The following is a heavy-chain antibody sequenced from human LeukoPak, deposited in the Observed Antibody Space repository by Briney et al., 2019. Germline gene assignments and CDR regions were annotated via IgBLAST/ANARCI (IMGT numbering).Heavy chain of an antibody. CDR1: GGTFSSYA. D-gene: IGHD3-9*01. Sequence: SVTVSCKASGGTFSSYAISWVRQAPGQGLEWMGRIIPILGIANYAQKFQGRVTITADKSTSTAYMELSSLRSEDTAVYYCARDRGVLRYFDWLFYNWFDPWGQGTLVTVSS. CDR2: IIPILGIA. CDR3: ARDRGVLRYFDWLFYNWFDP. J-gene: IGHJ5*02. V-gene: IGHV1-69*04.